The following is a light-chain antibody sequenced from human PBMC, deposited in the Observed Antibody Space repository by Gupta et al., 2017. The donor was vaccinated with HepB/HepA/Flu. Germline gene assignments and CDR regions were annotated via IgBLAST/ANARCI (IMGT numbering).Light chain of an antibody. V-gene: IGKV3-11*01. CDR3: QQRANWPLT. Sequence: EIVLTQSPATLSLSPGEGATLSCRASQSVSSLLVWYQQKLGQAPRLLIYDASTRATGIPARFSGSGSGTDFTLTITSLEHEDFALYYCQQRANWPLTFGGGTMVEIK. CDR1: QSVSSL. CDR2: DAS. J-gene: IGKJ4*01.